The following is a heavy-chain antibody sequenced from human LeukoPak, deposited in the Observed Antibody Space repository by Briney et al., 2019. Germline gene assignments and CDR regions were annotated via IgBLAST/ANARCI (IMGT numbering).Heavy chain of an antibody. CDR3: ARRKRYCSSTSCYTGYYYYGMDV. V-gene: IGHV4-59*08. CDR1: GGSISSYY. Sequence: PSETLSPTCTVSGGSISSYYWSWIRQPPGKGLEWIGYIYYSGSTNYNPSLKSRVTISVDTSKNQFSLKLSSVPAADTAVYYCARRKRYCSSTSCYTGYYYYGMDVWGQGTTVTVS. CDR2: IYYSGST. J-gene: IGHJ6*02. D-gene: IGHD2-2*02.